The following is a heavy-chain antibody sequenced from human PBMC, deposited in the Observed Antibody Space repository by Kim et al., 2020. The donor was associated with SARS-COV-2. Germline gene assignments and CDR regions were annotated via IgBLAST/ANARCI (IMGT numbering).Heavy chain of an antibody. V-gene: IGHV4-59*01. CDR1: GGSISSYL. D-gene: IGHD3-9*01. J-gene: IGHJ6*02. CDR2: MFYSGGS. Sequence: SETLSLTCTVSGGSISSYLCNWIRQPPGKGLEWIGFMFYSGGSNYNPSLKSRVTISVDTSKNQCPLNLTSVTAADTAVYYCAGSGATYNILTGPVWGQGTTVTVSS. CDR3: AGSGATYNILTGPV.